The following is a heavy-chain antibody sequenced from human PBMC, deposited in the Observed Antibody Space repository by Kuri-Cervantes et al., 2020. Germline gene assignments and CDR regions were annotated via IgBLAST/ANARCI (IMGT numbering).Heavy chain of an antibody. CDR1: GYSISSGYY. CDR2: IYHSGST. V-gene: IGHV4-38-2*01. Sequence: SQTLSLTCAVSGYSISSGYYWGWIRQPPGKGLEWIGSIYHSGSTYYNPSLKSRVTISVDTSKNQFSLKLSSVTAADTAVYYCARGIHRRYFDYWGQGTRVTVSS. D-gene: IGHD1-14*01. J-gene: IGHJ4*02. CDR3: ARGIHRRYFDY.